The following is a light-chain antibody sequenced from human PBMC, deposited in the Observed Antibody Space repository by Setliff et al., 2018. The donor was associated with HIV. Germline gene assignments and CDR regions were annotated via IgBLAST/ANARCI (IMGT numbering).Light chain of an antibody. J-gene: IGLJ1*01. V-gene: IGLV2-11*01. CDR3: SSYGRNSLYV. CDR1: SSDVGGYDY. CDR2: DVS. Sequence: QSALTQPRSVSGSRGQSVTFSCTGASSDVGGYDYVSWYQQHPGKAPKLIIYDVSKRPSGVPARFSGFKSGNTASLTISGLQPEDEADYYCSSYGRNSLYVFGSGTRSPS.